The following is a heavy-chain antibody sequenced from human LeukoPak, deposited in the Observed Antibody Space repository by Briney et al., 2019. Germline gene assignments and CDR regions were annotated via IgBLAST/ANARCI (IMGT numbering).Heavy chain of an antibody. V-gene: IGHV1-2*02. CDR3: ARLNYDSSGSKGYFDY. CDR2: INPNSGGT. CDR1: GYTFTGYY. D-gene: IGHD3-22*01. Sequence: ASVKVSCMASGYTFTGYYMHWVRQAPGQGLEWMGWINPNSGGTNYAQKFQGRVTMTRDTSISTAYMELSRLRSDDTAVYYCARLNYDSSGSKGYFDYWGQGTLVTVSS. J-gene: IGHJ4*02.